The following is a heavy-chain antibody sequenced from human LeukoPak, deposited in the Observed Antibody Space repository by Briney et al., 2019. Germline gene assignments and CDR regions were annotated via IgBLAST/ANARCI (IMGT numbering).Heavy chain of an antibody. J-gene: IGHJ6*02. CDR3: ARRRLAGSTPPHYYYILDV. V-gene: IGHV1-8*01. D-gene: IGHD3-3*02. CDR1: GYTFTSYD. Sequence: ASVTVSCKASGYTFTSYDINWVRQATGQGLEWMGWMNPNSGNRGSAQNFQGRVTLTRNTSISTAYMELSSLRSEDTAVYYCARRRLAGSTPPHYYYILDVWGQGTTVTVSS. CDR2: MNPNSGNR.